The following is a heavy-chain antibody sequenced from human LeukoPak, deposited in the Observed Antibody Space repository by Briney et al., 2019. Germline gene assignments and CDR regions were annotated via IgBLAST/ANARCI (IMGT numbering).Heavy chain of an antibody. Sequence: GASVKVSCKASGYTFTGYYMHWVRQAPGQGLEWMGWINPNSGGTNYAQKFQGRVTMTRDTSISTAYMELSRLRSDDTAVYYCAREADPASNYYYMDVWGKGTTVTISS. CDR1: GYTFTGYY. V-gene: IGHV1-2*02. CDR2: INPNSGGT. J-gene: IGHJ6*03. CDR3: AREADPASNYYYMDV.